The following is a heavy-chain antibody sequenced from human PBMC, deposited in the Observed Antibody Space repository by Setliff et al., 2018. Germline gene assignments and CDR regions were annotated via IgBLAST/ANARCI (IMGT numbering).Heavy chain of an antibody. CDR2: IACSGTT. Sequence: ASETLSLTCSVSGGSLTNYYWTWIRQPPGKGLEWIGYIACSGTTNYNPSLNSRVIISLDTSRRQLSLNLSSVTAADTAVYYCAREQWLDPPGYYYMDVWAKGTTVTVSS. CDR1: GGSLTNYY. J-gene: IGHJ6*03. CDR3: AREQWLDPPGYYYMDV. V-gene: IGHV4-59*01. D-gene: IGHD6-19*01.